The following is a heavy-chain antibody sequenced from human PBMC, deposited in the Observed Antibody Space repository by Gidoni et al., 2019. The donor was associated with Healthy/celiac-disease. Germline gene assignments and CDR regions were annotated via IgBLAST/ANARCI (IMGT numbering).Heavy chain of an antibody. CDR1: GFTFSSYA. D-gene: IGHD6-13*01. CDR3: AKFEQQLVRGIVFQH. V-gene: IGHV3-23*01. CDR2: ISGSGGST. J-gene: IGHJ1*01. Sequence: EVQLLESGGGLVQPGGSMRLSCAASGFTFSSYAMSWVRQAPGKGLEWVSAISGSGGSTYYADSVKGRFTISRDNSKNTLYLQMNSLRAEDTAVYYCAKFEQQLVRGIVFQHWGQGTLVTVSS.